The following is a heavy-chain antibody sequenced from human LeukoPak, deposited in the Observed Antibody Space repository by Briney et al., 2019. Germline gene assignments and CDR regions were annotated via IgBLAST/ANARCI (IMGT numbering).Heavy chain of an antibody. CDR3: ASIPRWFDP. CDR1: GGSFSGYY. Sequence: SETLSLTCAVYGGSFSGYYWSWIRQPPGKGLEWIGEINHSGSTNYNPSLKSRVTISVDTSKNQFSLKLSSVTAADTAVYYCASIPRWFDPWARGPWSPSPQ. J-gene: IGHJ5*02. CDR2: INHSGST. V-gene: IGHV4-34*01.